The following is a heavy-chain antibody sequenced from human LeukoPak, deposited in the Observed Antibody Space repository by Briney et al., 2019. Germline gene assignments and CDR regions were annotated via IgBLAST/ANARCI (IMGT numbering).Heavy chain of an antibody. CDR3: ARIAAAGTKDY. V-gene: IGHV1-46*01. CDR2: INPSGGST. CDR1: GYTFTSYY. Sequence: ASVKVSCKASGYTFTSYYMHWVRQAPGQGLEWMGIINPSGGSTSYAQKFQGRVTMTRDTSTSTVYMELSGLRSEDTAVYYCARIAAAGTKDYWGQGTLVTVSS. D-gene: IGHD6-13*01. J-gene: IGHJ4*02.